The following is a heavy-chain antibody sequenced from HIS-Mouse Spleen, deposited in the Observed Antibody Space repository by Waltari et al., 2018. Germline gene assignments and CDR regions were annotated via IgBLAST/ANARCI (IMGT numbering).Heavy chain of an antibody. J-gene: IGHJ3*02. CDR3: ARQRSKNHGSGSYYPDDAFDI. Sequence: QLQLQESGPGLVKPSETLSLTCTVSGGSISSSSYYWGWIRQPPGKGLEWIGSIFYRGGTYYNPSLKSRVTISVDTSKNQFSLKLSSVTAADTAVYYCARQRSKNHGSGSYYPDDAFDIWGQGTMVTVSS. V-gene: IGHV4-39*01. CDR2: IFYRGGT. CDR1: GGSISSSSYY. D-gene: IGHD3-10*01.